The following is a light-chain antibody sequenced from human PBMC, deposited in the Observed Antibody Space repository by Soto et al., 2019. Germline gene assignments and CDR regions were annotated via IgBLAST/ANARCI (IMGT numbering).Light chain of an antibody. CDR1: QRMSGSY. Sequence: DIVLTQSPGTLSLSPGERPTLSCRASQRMSGSYLAWFQQRPGQAPRLLIYGASNRAAGIPDRFSGSGSGTDFTLTINRLEPEDFAVYFCQQTGSSPWTFGQGTKVEIK. V-gene: IGKV3-20*01. CDR3: QQTGSSPWT. J-gene: IGKJ1*01. CDR2: GAS.